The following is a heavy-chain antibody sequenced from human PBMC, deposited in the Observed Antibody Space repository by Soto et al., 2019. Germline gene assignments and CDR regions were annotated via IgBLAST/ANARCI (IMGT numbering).Heavy chain of an antibody. CDR1: GGSISSDSYY. V-gene: IGHV4-31*01. CDR2: IYYSGST. CDR3: ARAFDDYGAQFDY. D-gene: IGHD4-17*01. J-gene: IGHJ4*02. Sequence: QVQLQESGPGLVKPSQTLSLTCTVSGGSISSDSYYWSWIRQHPGKGLEWIGYIYYSGSTYYNPSLKSQVTISVDTSKNHFSLKLTSVNAAYTAVYYCARAFDDYGAQFDYWGQGTLVTVSS.